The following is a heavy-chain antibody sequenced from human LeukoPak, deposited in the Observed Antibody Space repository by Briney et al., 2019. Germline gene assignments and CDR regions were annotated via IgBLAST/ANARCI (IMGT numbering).Heavy chain of an antibody. J-gene: IGHJ6*02. V-gene: IGHV3-30*04. CDR3: ARRHYYGSGNYKGNGMDV. Sequence: PGGSLRLSCAASGFTFSSYAFHWVRQAPGKGLERVAVISADGTSQKYADSVKGRFTISRDDSKNTLYLQMNSLSAEDTAVYYCARRHYYGSGNYKGNGMDVWGQGTTVTVSS. D-gene: IGHD3-10*01. CDR1: GFTFSSYA. CDR2: ISADGTSQ.